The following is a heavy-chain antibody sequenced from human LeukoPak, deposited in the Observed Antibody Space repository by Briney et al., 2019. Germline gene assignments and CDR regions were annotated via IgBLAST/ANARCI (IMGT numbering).Heavy chain of an antibody. CDR3: ARLKAGYCSSTSCFLGNGMDV. D-gene: IGHD2-2*01. CDR2: IYFGENT. J-gene: IGHJ6*02. CDR1: GASVSSYY. V-gene: IGHV4-59*08. Sequence: SETLSLTCTVSGASVSSYYWSWIRQPPGKGLEWIGYIYFGENTIYNPSLRSRLTISLDTSKNHFSLKLSSVTAADTAVYYCARLKAGYCSSTSCFLGNGMDVWGQGTTVTVSS.